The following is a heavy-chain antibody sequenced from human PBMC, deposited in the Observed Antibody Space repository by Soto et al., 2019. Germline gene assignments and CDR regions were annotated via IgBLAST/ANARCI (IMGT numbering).Heavy chain of an antibody. CDR3: ARDRPSGGSPGGANWFDP. CDR2: ISYDGSNK. CDR1: GFTFSSYA. J-gene: IGHJ5*02. D-gene: IGHD2-15*01. Sequence: PGGSLRLSCAASGFTFSSYAMHWVRQAPGKGLEWVAVISYDGSNKYYADSVKGRFTISRDNSKNTLYLQMNSLRAEDTAVYYCARDRPSGGSPGGANWFDPWGQGTLVTVSS. V-gene: IGHV3-30-3*01.